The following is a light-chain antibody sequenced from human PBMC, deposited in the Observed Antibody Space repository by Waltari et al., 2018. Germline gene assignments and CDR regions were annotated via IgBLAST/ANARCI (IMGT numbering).Light chain of an antibody. CDR1: QSVSSN. J-gene: IGKJ2*01. CDR2: GAS. V-gene: IGKV3-15*01. CDR3: QQYNNWPLYT. Sequence: EIVMTQSPATLSVSPGERATLPCRASQSVSSNLAWYQQKPGQAPRLLIYGASTRATGSPARFSGSGSGTEFTLTISSLQSEDFAVYYCQQYNNWPLYTFGQGTKLEIK.